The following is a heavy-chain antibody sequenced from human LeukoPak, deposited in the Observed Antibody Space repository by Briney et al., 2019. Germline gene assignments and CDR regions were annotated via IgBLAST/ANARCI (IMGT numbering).Heavy chain of an antibody. CDR2: ISGSGGST. V-gene: IGHV3-23*01. CDR3: ARAYDSSGYSHTPPAFDI. D-gene: IGHD3-22*01. CDR1: GFTFSSYA. J-gene: IGHJ3*02. Sequence: GGSLRLSCAASGFTFSSYAMSWVRQAPGKGLEWVSAISGSGGSTYYADSVKGRFTISRDNAKNSLYLQMNSLRAEDTALYYCARAYDSSGYSHTPPAFDIWGQGTMVTVSS.